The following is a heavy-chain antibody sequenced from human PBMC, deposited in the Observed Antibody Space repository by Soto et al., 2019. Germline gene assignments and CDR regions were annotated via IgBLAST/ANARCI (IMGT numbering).Heavy chain of an antibody. CDR3: ARMVYDFWETKYYFDY. CDR1: GYTFTSYG. Sequence: PSVKVSCKASGYTFTSYGISWVRQAPGQGLEWMGWISAYNGNTNYAQKLQGRVAMTTDTSTSTAYMELRSLRSDDTAVYYCARMVYDFWETKYYFDYWGQGTLVTVSS. CDR2: ISAYNGNT. V-gene: IGHV1-18*01. D-gene: IGHD3-3*01. J-gene: IGHJ4*02.